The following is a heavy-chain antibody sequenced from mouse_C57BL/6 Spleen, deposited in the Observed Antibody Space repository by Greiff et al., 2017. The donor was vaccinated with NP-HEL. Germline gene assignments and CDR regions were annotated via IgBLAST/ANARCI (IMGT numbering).Heavy chain of an antibody. J-gene: IGHJ2*01. V-gene: IGHV1-26*01. CDR1: GYTFTDYY. CDR2: INPNNGGT. CDR3: ARTYYYGSRDY. Sequence: EVQLQQSGPELVKPGASVKISCKASGYTFTDYYMNWVKQSHGKSLEWIGDINPNNGGTSYNQKFKGKATLTVDKSSSTAYMELRSLTSGDSAVYYCARTYYYGSRDYWGQGTTLTVSS. D-gene: IGHD1-1*01.